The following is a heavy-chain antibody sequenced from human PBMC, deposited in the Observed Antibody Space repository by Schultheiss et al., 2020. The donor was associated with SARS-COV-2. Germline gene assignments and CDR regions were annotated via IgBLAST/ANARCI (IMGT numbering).Heavy chain of an antibody. CDR1: GYTFTDFY. Sequence: ASVKVSCKASGYTFTDFYIYWVRQGPGQELQWMGRINPRSGVTDYEPKFQGRVTITRDTSASTAYMELSSLRSEDTAVYYCASVSLYYHDSSGYRDYWGQGTLVTVSS. CDR2: INPRSGVT. V-gene: IGHV1-2*02. J-gene: IGHJ4*02. CDR3: ASVSLYYHDSSGYRDY. D-gene: IGHD3-22*01.